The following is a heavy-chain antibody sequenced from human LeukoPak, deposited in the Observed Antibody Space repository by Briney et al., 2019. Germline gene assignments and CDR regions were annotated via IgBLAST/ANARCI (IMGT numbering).Heavy chain of an antibody. Sequence: SGGSLRLSCAASGFTFSGHWMSWVRQAPGKGLEWVANINQGGSDKYYVDSVKGRFTISRDNANNLLYLQMNGLRGEDTAVYYCTRDRSRAEDDWGQGTLVTVSS. J-gene: IGHJ4*02. CDR1: GFTFSGHW. V-gene: IGHV3-7*01. D-gene: IGHD1-14*01. CDR2: INQGGSDK. CDR3: TRDRSRAEDD.